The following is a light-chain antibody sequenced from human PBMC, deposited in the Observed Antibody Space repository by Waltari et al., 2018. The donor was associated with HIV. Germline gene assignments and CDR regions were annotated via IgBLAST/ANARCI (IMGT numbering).Light chain of an antibody. J-gene: IGKJ5*01. V-gene: IGKV1-27*01. CDR1: QGISNY. CDR3: PKYNSAPPLA. Sequence: DIQMTQSPSSLSASVGDRVTITCRASQGISNYLAWYQQKPGKVPKLLIYAASTLQSGVPSRFSGSGSGTDFTLTISSLQPEDVATYYCPKYNSAPPLAFGQGTRLEIK. CDR2: AAS.